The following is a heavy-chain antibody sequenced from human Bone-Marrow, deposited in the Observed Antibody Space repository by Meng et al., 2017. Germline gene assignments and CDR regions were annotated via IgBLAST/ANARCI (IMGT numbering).Heavy chain of an antibody. D-gene: IGHD5-12*01. CDR1: GGSFSGYY. CDR2: INHSGST. CDR3: ARAKRIYSGYGWWFDP. J-gene: IGHJ5*02. V-gene: IGHV4-34*01. Sequence: VQLSQLGDRLLKPSEPLSLTCAVSGGSFSGYYWSWIRQPPGKGLEWIGEINHSGSTNYNPSLKSRVTISVDTSKNQFSLKLSSVTAADTAVYYCARAKRIYSGYGWWFDPWGQGTLVTVSS.